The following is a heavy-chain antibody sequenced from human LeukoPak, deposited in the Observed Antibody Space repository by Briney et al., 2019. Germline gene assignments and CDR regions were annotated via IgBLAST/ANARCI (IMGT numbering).Heavy chain of an antibody. CDR2: INHSGST. CDR3: ARGYCSGGSCYLGDY. CDR1: GGSFSGYH. D-gene: IGHD2-15*01. Sequence: SETLSLTCAVYGGSFSGYHWSWIRQPPGKGLEWIGEINHSGSTNYNPSLKSRVTISVDTSKNQFSLKLSSVTAADTAVYYCARGYCSGGSCYLGDYWGQGTLVTVSS. J-gene: IGHJ4*02. V-gene: IGHV4-34*01.